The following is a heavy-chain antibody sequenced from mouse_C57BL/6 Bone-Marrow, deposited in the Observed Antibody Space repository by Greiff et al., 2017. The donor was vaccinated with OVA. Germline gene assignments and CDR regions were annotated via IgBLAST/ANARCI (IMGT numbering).Heavy chain of an antibody. CDR3: ASGSVAY. CDR1: GYTFTSYW. Sequence: QVQLQQSGAELVRPGTSVKLSCKASGYTFTSYWMHWVKQRPGQGLEWIGVIDPSDSYTNYNQKFKGKATLTVDTSSSTAYMQLSSLTSEDSAVYYCASGSVAYWGQGTLVTVSA. V-gene: IGHV1-59*01. CDR2: IDPSDSYT. J-gene: IGHJ3*01. D-gene: IGHD4-1*01.